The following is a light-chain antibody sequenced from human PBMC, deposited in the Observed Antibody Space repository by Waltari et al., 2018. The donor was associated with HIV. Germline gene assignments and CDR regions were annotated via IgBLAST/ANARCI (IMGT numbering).Light chain of an antibody. CDR1: SGYSNYN. Sequence: QPVLTQPPSASASLGASVTLTCTLSSGYSNYNVAWYQPRPGKGPRFVIRVGTGGIVGSKGDGIPDRFSVLGSGLNRYLTIKNIQEEDESDYHCGADHGSGSDFVWVFGGGTKLTVL. CDR2: VGTGGIVG. CDR3: GADHGSGSDFVWV. V-gene: IGLV9-49*01. J-gene: IGLJ3*02.